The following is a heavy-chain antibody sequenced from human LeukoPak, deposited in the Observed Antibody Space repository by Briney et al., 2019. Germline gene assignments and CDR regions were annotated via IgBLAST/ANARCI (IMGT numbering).Heavy chain of an antibody. CDR3: ARGSLGYGGRVQFDY. CDR2: ISGSSNTI. J-gene: IGHJ4*02. D-gene: IGHD3-10*01. V-gene: IGHV3-11*04. CDR1: GFNFRDYY. Sequence: GGSLRLSCAASGFNFRDYYMSWIRQTPGKGLEWLAYISGSSNTIYYADSVRGRFTISRDNSKNTLYLRMNSLRAEDTAVYYCARGSLGYGGRVQFDYWGQGTLVTVSS.